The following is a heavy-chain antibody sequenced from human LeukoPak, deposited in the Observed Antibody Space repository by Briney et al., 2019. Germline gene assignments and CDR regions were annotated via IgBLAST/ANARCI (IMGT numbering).Heavy chain of an antibody. CDR1: GFTFSSYA. CDR2: ISGSGGST. CDR3: AKVGFWRGYYEVGDWFDP. D-gene: IGHD3-3*01. Sequence: GGSLRLSCAASGFTFSSYAMSWVRQAPGKGLEWVSAISGSGGSTYYADSVKGRFTISRDNSKNTLYLQMNSLRAEDTAVYYCAKVGFWRGYYEVGDWFDPWGQGTLVTVSS. J-gene: IGHJ5*02. V-gene: IGHV3-23*01.